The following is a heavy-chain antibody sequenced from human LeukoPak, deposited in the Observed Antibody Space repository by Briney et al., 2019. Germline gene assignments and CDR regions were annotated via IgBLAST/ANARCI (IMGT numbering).Heavy chain of an antibody. V-gene: IGHV4-34*01. J-gene: IGHJ3*02. CDR3: ARGTPVLLWFGELSPAFDI. CDR2: INHSGST. CDR1: GGSFSGYY. Sequence: SETLSLTCAVYGGSFSGYYWSWIRQPPGKGLEWIGEINHSGSTNYNPSLKSRVTISVDTSKNQFPLKLSSVTAADTAVYYCARGTPVLLWFGELSPAFDIWGQGTMVTVSS. D-gene: IGHD3-10*01.